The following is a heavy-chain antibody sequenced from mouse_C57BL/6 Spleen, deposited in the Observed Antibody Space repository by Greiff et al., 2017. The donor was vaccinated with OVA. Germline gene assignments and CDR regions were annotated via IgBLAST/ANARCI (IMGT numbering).Heavy chain of an antibody. J-gene: IGHJ1*03. Sequence: EVKLMESGPGLAKPSQTLSLTCSVTGYSITRDYWNWIRKFPGNKLEYMGYISYSGSTYYNPSLKSRISITRDTSKNQYYLQLNSVTTEDTATYYCARYPLITTVVATRYCDVWGTGTTVTVSS. V-gene: IGHV3-8*01. CDR1: GYSITRDY. CDR2: ISYSGST. CDR3: ARYPLITTVVATRYCDV. D-gene: IGHD1-1*01.